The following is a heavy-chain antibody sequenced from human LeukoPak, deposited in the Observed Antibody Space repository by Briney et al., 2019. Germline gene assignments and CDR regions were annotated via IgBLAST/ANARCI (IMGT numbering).Heavy chain of an antibody. D-gene: IGHD5-18*01. CDR2: LSYSGST. CDR3: ARDSADTAMVDGYYYYYYMDV. V-gene: IGHV4-59*12. CDR1: GGSISSYY. J-gene: IGHJ6*03. Sequence: SETLSLTCTVSGGSISSYYWSWIRQPPGKGLEWIGYLSYSGSTNYNPSLKSRVTISVDTSKNQFSLKLSSVTAADTAVYYCARDSADTAMVDGYYYYYYMDVWGKGTTVTISS.